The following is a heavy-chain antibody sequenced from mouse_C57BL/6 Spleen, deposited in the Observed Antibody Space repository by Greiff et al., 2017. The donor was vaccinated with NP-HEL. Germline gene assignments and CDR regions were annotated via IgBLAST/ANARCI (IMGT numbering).Heavy chain of an antibody. V-gene: IGHV1-69*01. CDR3: ARSLRRDYFDY. CDR1: GYTFTSYW. J-gene: IGHJ2*01. CDR2: IDPSDSYT. Sequence: QVQLQQPGAELVMPGASVKLSCKASGYTFTSYWMHWVKQRPGQGLEWIGEIDPSDSYTNYNQKFKGKSTLTVDKSSSTAYMQLSSLTSEDSAVYYCARSLRRDYFDYWGQGTTLTVSS.